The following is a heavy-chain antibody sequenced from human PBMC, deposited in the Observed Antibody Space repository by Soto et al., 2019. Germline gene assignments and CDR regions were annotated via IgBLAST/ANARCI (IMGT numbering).Heavy chain of an antibody. CDR1: GYTFTSYA. V-gene: IGHV1-3*01. D-gene: IGHD6-13*01. CDR3: ARDRVAAAGTTPDWYFDL. Sequence: ASVKVSCKASGYTFTSYAMHWVRQAPGQRLEWMGWINAGNGNTKYSQKFQGRVTITRDTSASTAYMELSSLRSEDTAVYYRARDRVAAAGTTPDWYFDLWGRGTLVTVSS. CDR2: INAGNGNT. J-gene: IGHJ2*01.